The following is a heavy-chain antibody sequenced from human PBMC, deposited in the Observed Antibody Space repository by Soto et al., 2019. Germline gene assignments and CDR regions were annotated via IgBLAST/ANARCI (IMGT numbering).Heavy chain of an antibody. D-gene: IGHD2-21*02. V-gene: IGHV1-3*01. CDR2: INAGNGNT. Sequence: ASVKVSCKASGYTFTSCAMHWVRQAPGQRLESMGWINAGNGNTKYSQKFQSRVTITRDTSASTAYMELSSLRSEDTAVYYCASGPQALVVVTVPYNWFDPWGQGTLVTVSS. CDR3: ASGPQALVVVTVPYNWFDP. CDR1: GYTFTSCA. J-gene: IGHJ5*02.